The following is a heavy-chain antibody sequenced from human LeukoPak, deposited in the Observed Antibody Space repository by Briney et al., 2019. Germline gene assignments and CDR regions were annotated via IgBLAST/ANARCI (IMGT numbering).Heavy chain of an antibody. CDR1: GVTFSDYA. CDR3: AKGMNYYGSAYGMDV. D-gene: IGHD3-10*01. J-gene: IGHJ6*02. CDR2: ISGSGGST. V-gene: IGHV3-23*01. Sequence: PGGSLRLSCAASGVTFSDYAMSWVRQAPGKGLEWFSAISGSGGSTYYADSVKGRFTISRDTSKNTLYLQMNSLRAEDTAVYYCAKGMNYYGSAYGMDVWGQGTTVTVSS.